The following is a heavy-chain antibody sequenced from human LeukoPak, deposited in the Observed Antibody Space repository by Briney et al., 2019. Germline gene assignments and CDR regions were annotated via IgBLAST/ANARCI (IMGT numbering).Heavy chain of an antibody. V-gene: IGHV1-46*01. Sequence: ASVKVSCRASGYSFTTYYIHWVRQAPGQGLEWMGIISPSGGSTSSAQKFQGRLTMTKDTSTSIVYMELSSLRSDDTAVYYCARGDNYYFDYWGQGTLVTVSS. J-gene: IGHJ4*02. CDR1: GYSFTTYY. CDR3: ARGDNYYFDY. D-gene: IGHD5-24*01. CDR2: ISPSGGST.